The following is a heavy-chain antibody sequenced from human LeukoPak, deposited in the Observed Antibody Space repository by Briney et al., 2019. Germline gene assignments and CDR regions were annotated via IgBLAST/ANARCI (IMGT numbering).Heavy chain of an antibody. CDR1: GFTFSSYS. J-gene: IGHJ5*02. CDR2: ISTSSSYI. D-gene: IGHD2-8*01. Sequence: GGSLRLSCTASGFTFSSYSMNWVRQAPGKGLEWVSSISTSSSYIYYADSVKGRFTISRDNARSSLYLQMNTLRAEDTAVYSCARGADGVSSNPRGWFDPWGQGTLVTVSS. CDR3: ARGADGVSSNPRGWFDP. V-gene: IGHV3-21*01.